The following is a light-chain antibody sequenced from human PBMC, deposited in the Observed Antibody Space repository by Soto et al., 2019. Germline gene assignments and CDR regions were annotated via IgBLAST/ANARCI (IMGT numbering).Light chain of an antibody. CDR1: PSIRSY. V-gene: IGKV1-39*01. J-gene: IGKJ1*01. CDR3: QQSYRTPWT. Sequence: TQKTQSPSSLPTSIGDRVPITCRTSPSIRSYLNWYQQQPGKAPNLMIDSASRLPRGVPLRFGGGRSGTTFILTIRTIQPEDFATYFCQQSYRTPWTFGQGTKVDIK. CDR2: SAS.